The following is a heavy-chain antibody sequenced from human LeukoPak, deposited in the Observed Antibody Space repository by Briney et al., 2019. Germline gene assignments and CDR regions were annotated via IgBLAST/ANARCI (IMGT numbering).Heavy chain of an antibody. Sequence: SQTLSLTCTVSGGSISSGGYSWSWIRQHPGKGLEWIGYIYYSGSTYYNPSLKSRVTISVDTSKNQFSLKLSSVTAADTAVYYCARVNYCGGDCYSFDYWGQGTLVTVSS. J-gene: IGHJ4*02. V-gene: IGHV4-31*03. CDR1: GGSISSGGYS. CDR2: IYYSGST. CDR3: ARVNYCGGDCYSFDY. D-gene: IGHD2-21*02.